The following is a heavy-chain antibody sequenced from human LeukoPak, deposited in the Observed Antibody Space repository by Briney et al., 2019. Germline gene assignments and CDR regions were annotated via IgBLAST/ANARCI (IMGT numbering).Heavy chain of an antibody. CDR2: ISSDGSLT. CDR3: AGAGYTYTWPPSYYYGMDV. V-gene: IGHV3-74*01. Sequence: GGSLRLSCAASEFSFSTYWMHWVRQAPGKGLMWVSRISSDGSLTKYADSVKGRFTISRDNAKNTVYLQMNSLRADDTAVYYCAGAGYTYTWPPSYYYGMDVWGQGTTVTASS. D-gene: IGHD2-2*02. CDR1: EFSFSTYW. J-gene: IGHJ6*02.